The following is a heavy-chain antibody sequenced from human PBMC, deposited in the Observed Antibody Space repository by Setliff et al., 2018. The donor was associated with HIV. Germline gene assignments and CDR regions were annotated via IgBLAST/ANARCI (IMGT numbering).Heavy chain of an antibody. J-gene: IGHJ4*02. Sequence: GGSLRLSCAASGFTFSRYWMHWVRQAPGQGLVRVSGINNDTTTTTYADSVKGQFSISRDNAKSTLYLQMNGLRGDDTAVYYCAMFSSSSGWGQGTQVTVSS. D-gene: IGHD6-6*01. V-gene: IGHV3-74*01. CDR3: AMFSSSSG. CDR2: INNDTTTT. CDR1: GFTFSRYW.